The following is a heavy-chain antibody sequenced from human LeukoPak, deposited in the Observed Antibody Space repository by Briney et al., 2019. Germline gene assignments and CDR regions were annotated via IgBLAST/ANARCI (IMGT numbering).Heavy chain of an antibody. CDR3: AKGRQQWWPFDVRDL. CDR2: ISNNGSTT. J-gene: IGHJ3*01. Sequence: RGSLRLSCAASGFTFSTYAMRWVRQAPGKGLEWVAVISNNGSTTYYADSVKGRFTISRDNSESTLSLQMNSLRPEDTAVYNGAKGRQQWWPFDVRDLGGQGTVVTVS. V-gene: IGHV3-30*18. D-gene: IGHD5-18*01. CDR1: GFTFSTYA.